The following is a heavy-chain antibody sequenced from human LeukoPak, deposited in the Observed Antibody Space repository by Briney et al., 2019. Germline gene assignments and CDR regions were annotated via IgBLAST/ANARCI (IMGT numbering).Heavy chain of an antibody. Sequence: PGGSLRLSCSASGFTFSSYAIHWVRQAPGKGLEYISGIGSNGGYTYYADSVKGRFTISRDNSKNTLYLQMNSLRAEDTAVYYCAKQLPGIAVAEYYYYGMDVWGQGTTVTVSS. V-gene: IGHV3-64*04. CDR3: AKQLPGIAVAEYYYYGMDV. J-gene: IGHJ6*02. CDR2: IGSNGGYT. D-gene: IGHD6-19*01. CDR1: GFTFSSYA.